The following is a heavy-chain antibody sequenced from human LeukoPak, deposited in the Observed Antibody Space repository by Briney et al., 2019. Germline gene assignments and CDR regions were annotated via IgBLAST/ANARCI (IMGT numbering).Heavy chain of an antibody. CDR1: GFTFSTYG. J-gene: IGHJ4*02. CDR2: IWPDGSYK. CDR3: ARAVGPFDY. Sequence: GESLRLSCATSGFTFSTYGIHWVRQGPGKGLEWVAAIWPDGSYKYYADSVKGRFTISRDNSKNTVYLQMNTLRDEDTAVYYCARAVGPFDYWGQGTLVTVSS. D-gene: IGHD3-16*01. V-gene: IGHV3-33*01.